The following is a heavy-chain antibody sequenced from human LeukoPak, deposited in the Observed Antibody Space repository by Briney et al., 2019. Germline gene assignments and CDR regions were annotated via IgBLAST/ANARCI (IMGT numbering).Heavy chain of an antibody. CDR1: GDSISSGGYY. Sequence: SETLSLTCTVSGDSISSGGYYWSWIRQPAGKGLEWIGRIYTSGTTNYNPSLEDRVTISIDTSKNQFSLKLTSVPAADTAVYYCARDWWSGSFDYWGQGTLVTVSS. CDR2: IYTSGTT. J-gene: IGHJ4*02. CDR3: ARDWWSGSFDY. D-gene: IGHD3-3*01. V-gene: IGHV4-61*02.